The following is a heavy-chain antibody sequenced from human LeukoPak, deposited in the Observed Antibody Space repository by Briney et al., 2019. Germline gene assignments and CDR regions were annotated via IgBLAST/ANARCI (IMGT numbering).Heavy chain of an antibody. D-gene: IGHD5-18*01. CDR3: ARVSGYSYGYPFDY. CDR1: GGSISSYY. Sequence: PSETLSLTCTVSGGSISSYYWSWIRQPPGKELEWIGYIYYSESTNYNPSLKSRVTISVDTSKNQFSLKLSSVTAADTAMYYCARVSGYSYGYPFDYWGQGTLVTVSS. CDR2: IYYSEST. J-gene: IGHJ4*02. V-gene: IGHV4-59*01.